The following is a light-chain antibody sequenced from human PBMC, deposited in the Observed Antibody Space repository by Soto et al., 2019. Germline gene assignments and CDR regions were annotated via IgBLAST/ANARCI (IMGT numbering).Light chain of an antibody. J-gene: IGLJ1*01. CDR3: CSYAGGNYV. CDR1: SSDVGGYNY. V-gene: IGLV2-11*01. Sequence: QSALTQPRSVSGSPGQSVTISCTGTSSDVGGYNYVSWYQQHPGKAPKLMIYDVSKRPSGVPDRFSGSKSGNTASLTISGLDAEEDSDYYCCSYAGGNYVFGTGTKLTVL. CDR2: DVS.